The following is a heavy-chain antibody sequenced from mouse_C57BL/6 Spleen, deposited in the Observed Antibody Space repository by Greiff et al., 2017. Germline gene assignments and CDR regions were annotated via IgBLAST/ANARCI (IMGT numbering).Heavy chain of an antibody. CDR1: GYTFTSYW. CDR3: ASGYGSSPRGYARDY. Sequence: VQLQQPGAELVKPGASVKLSCKASGYTFTSYWMQWVKQRPGQGLEWIGEIAPSDSYTNSNQKSKGKDPLTVDTSSSTAYMQLSSLTSEDSAVYYCASGYGSSPRGYARDYWGQGTSVTVSA. V-gene: IGHV1-50*01. D-gene: IGHD1-1*01. J-gene: IGHJ4*01. CDR2: IAPSDSYT.